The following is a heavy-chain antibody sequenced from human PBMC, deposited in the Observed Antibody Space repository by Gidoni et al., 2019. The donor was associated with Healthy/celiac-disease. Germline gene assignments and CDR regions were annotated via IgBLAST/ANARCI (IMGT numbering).Heavy chain of an antibody. Sequence: QVQLQESRPGLVQPSQTLSITCTVSGGSITSGGYYWSWIRQHPGKGLEWIGSIYYSGSTYYNPSLKSRVTISVDTSKNQFSLKLSSVTAADTAVYYCAGGGPHSSGYYYDYYYYGMDVWGQGTTVTVSS. CDR3: AGGGPHSSGYYYDYYYYGMDV. CDR1: GGSITSGGYY. J-gene: IGHJ6*02. CDR2: IYYSGST. V-gene: IGHV4-31*03. D-gene: IGHD3-22*01.